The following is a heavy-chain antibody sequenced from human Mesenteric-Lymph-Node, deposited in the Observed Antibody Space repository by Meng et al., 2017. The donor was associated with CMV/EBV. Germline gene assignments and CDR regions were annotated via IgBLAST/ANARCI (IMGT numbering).Heavy chain of an antibody. CDR2: INPNSGGT. Sequence: ASVKVSCKASGYTFTAYYIHWVRQAPGQGLEWMGWINPNSGGTNYAQKFQGRVTITADKSTSTAYMELSSLRSDDTAVYYCTRDVDYSSRSPQYDSWGQGTLVTVSS. CDR1: GYTFTAYY. D-gene: IGHD4-11*01. J-gene: IGHJ4*02. V-gene: IGHV1-2*02. CDR3: TRDVDYSSRSPQYDS.